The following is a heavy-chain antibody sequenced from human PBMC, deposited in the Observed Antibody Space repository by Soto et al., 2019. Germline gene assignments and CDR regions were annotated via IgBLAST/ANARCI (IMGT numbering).Heavy chain of an antibody. CDR2: IYPGDSDT. V-gene: IGHV5-51*01. D-gene: IGHD4-17*01. CDR3: ARHYSLYGDYDEGYFDY. CDR1: GYSFTSYW. Sequence: GESLKISCKGSGYSFTSYWIGWVRQMPGKGLEWMGIIYPGDSDTRYSPSFQGQVTISADKSISTAYLQWSSLKASDTAMYYCARHYSLYGDYDEGYFDYWGQGTLVTVSS. J-gene: IGHJ4*02.